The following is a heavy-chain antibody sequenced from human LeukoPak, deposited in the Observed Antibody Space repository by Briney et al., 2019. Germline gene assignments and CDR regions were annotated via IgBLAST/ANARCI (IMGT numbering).Heavy chain of an antibody. CDR3: AKGRGYCTGGSCYSDY. CDR1: GFTFSSYA. J-gene: IGHJ4*02. V-gene: IGHV3-23*01. CDR2: ISGSDGST. Sequence: PGGSLRLSCAASGFTFSSYAMSWVRQAPGKGLEWVSTISGSDGSTYHADSVKGRFTISRDNSKNTLYLQMNSLRVEDTAIYYCAKGRGYCTGGSCYSDYWGQGTLVTVSS. D-gene: IGHD2-15*01.